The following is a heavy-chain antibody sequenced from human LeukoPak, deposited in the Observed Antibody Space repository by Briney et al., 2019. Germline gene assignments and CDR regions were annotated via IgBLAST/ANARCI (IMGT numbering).Heavy chain of an antibody. V-gene: IGHV3-9*01. J-gene: IGHJ1*01. Sequence: GGSLRLSCAASGFTFDDYAMHWVRQAPGKGLEWVSGISWNSGSIGYADSVKGRFTISRDNAKNSLYLQMNSLRAEDTALYYCARSHIVVVTASGYFQHWGQGTLVTVSS. CDR1: GFTFDDYA. CDR3: ARSHIVVVTASGYFQH. CDR2: ISWNSGSI. D-gene: IGHD2-21*02.